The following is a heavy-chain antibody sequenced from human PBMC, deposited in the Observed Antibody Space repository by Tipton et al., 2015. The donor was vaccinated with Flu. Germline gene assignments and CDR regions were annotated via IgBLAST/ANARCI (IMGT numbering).Heavy chain of an antibody. V-gene: IGHV3-11*01. D-gene: IGHD3-9*01. J-gene: IGHJ6*02. CDR3: ARDKTNVLRYFEAGMDV. CDR1: GFTLTDYY. CDR2: ISSSGIPI. Sequence: QLVQSGGGLVKPGGSTRLSCAASGFTLTDYYMSWVRQAPGKGLEWVSLISSSGIPIYYADSVKGRFTISRDSAKNSLYLQMNSLRAEDTAVYYCARDKTNVLRYFEAGMDVWGQGTTVTVSS.